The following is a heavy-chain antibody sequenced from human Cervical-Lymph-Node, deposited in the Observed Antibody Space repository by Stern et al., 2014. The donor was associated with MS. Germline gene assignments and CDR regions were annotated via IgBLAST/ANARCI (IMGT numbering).Heavy chain of an antibody. D-gene: IGHD1-14*01. CDR3: AQITRYYYYGMDV. V-gene: IGHV1-2*02. CDR2: ISPNSGGT. J-gene: IGHJ6*02. CDR1: GHTFSGYY. Sequence: VQLVQSGAEVKKPGASVKVSCKASGHTFSGYYIHWVRQAPGQGLEWMGWISPNSGGTNYAQKLHGRVTMTRDTSISTAYMEVTRLRSDDTAVYYCAQITRYYYYGMDVWGQGTTVTVSS.